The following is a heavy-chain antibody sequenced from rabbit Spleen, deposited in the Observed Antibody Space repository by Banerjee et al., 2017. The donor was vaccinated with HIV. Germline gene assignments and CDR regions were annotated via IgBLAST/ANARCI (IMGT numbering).Heavy chain of an antibody. CDR1: GVSFSSSSY. V-gene: IGHV1S40*01. CDR3: ARDAGSGDYIDGYFNL. CDR2: INTATGKD. Sequence: QSLEESGGDLVKPGASLTLTCTASGVSFSSSSYMCWVRQAPGKGLEWIACINTATGKDVYANWVNGRFTISRTSSTTVTLQMTSLTAADTATYFCARDAGSGDYIDGYFNLWGQGTLVTVS. J-gene: IGHJ4*01. D-gene: IGHD8-1*01.